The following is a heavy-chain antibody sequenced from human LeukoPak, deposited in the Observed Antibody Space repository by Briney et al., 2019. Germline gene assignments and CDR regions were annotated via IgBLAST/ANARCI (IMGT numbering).Heavy chain of an antibody. D-gene: IGHD3-22*01. CDR1: GYTFTSYD. V-gene: IGHV1-8*01. J-gene: IGHJ4*02. CDR2: MNPNSGNT. CDR3: ARTNPYDSSGYYLDY. Sequence: GASVKVSCKASGYTFTSYDISWVRQATGQGLEWMGWMNPNSGNTGYAQKFQGRVTITRNNSMSTAYMELSSLRSEDTAVYYCARTNPYDSSGYYLDYWGQGTLVTVSS.